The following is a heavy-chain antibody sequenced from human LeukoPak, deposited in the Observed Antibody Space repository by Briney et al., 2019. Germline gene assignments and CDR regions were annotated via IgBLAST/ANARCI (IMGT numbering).Heavy chain of an antibody. CDR3: ARQGYCSSTSCLRPFDY. CDR1: AGSFSGYY. D-gene: IGHD2-2*01. V-gene: IGHV4-34*01. Sequence: SETLSLTCAVYAGSFSGYYWSWIRQPPGKGLEWIGEINRSGSNNYNPSLKSRVTISVDTSKNQFSLKLSSVTAADPAVYYCARQGYCSSTSCLRPFDYWGQGTLVTVSS. CDR2: INRSGSN. J-gene: IGHJ4*02.